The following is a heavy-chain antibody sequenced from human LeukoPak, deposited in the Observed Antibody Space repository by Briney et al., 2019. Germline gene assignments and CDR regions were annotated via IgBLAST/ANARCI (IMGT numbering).Heavy chain of an antibody. CDR1: GFTFSSYA. J-gene: IGHJ4*02. CDR2: ISGSGGST. Sequence: GGSLRLSCAASGFTFSSYAMSRVRQAPGKGLEWVSAISGSGGSTYYADSVKGRFTISRDNSKNTLYLQMNSLRAEDTAVYYCAKDGGSSSWYGDWYHFDYWGQGTLVTVSS. V-gene: IGHV3-23*01. D-gene: IGHD6-13*01. CDR3: AKDGGSSSWYGDWYHFDY.